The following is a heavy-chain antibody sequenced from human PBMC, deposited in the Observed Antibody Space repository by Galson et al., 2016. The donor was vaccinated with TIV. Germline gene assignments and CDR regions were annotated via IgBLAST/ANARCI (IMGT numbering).Heavy chain of an antibody. CDR3: ARVTSPGGYDFWSGAQFDH. Sequence: SVKVSCKASGGIFNSYAISWVRQAPGQGLEWMGRIIAIFGTTNYAQKCQGRVTITADESTSTVYMELRSLISEDTAMYYCARVTSPGGYDFWSGAQFDHWGQGTLVTVSS. V-gene: IGHV1-69*13. CDR2: IIAIFGTT. D-gene: IGHD3-3*01. J-gene: IGHJ4*02. CDR1: GGIFNSYA.